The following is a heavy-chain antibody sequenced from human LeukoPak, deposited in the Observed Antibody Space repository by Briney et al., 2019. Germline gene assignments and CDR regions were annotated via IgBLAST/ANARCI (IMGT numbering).Heavy chain of an antibody. J-gene: IGHJ4*02. CDR3: AKDESVLWFGEGSGFDY. CDR2: IKQDGSEK. Sequence: GGSLRLSCAASGFTFSSYWMSWVRQAPGKGLEWVANIKQDGSEKYYVDSVKGRFTISRDNAKNSLYLQMNSLRAEDTAVYYCAKDESVLWFGEGSGFDYWGQGTLVTVSS. CDR1: GFTFSSYW. V-gene: IGHV3-7*01. D-gene: IGHD3-10*01.